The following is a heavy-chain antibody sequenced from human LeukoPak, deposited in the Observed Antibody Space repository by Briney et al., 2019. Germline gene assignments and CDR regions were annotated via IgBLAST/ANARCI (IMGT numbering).Heavy chain of an antibody. V-gene: IGHV3-23*01. D-gene: IGHD3-16*01. Sequence: GGSLRLSCAASGFTFSSYAMSWVRQTPEKGLEWVSGIVGSGDSTHYADSVKGRFTISRDNSKSTMYLQMNSLRAEDTAVYYCAKALGGELAVLVYWGQGTLVTVSS. CDR3: AKALGGELAVLVY. CDR1: GFTFSSYA. J-gene: IGHJ4*02. CDR2: IVGSGDST.